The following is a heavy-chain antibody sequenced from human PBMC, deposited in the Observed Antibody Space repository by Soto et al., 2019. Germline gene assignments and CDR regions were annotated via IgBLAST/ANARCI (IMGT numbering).Heavy chain of an antibody. V-gene: IGHV4-59*12. CDR2: IYYSGST. J-gene: IGHJ4*02. CDR3: AREKDLLFDY. Sequence: SETLSLTCTVSGGSISSYYWSWIRQPPGKGLEWIGYIYYSGSTNYNPSLKSRVTISVDTSKNQFSLKLSSVTAADTAVYYCAREKDLLFDYWGQGTLVTVSS. CDR1: GGSISSYY. D-gene: IGHD1-26*01.